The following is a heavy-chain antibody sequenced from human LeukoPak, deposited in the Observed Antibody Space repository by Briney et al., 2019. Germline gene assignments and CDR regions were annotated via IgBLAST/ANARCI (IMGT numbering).Heavy chain of an antibody. Sequence: MASETLSLTCTVSGHSISSGYYWGWIRQPPGKGLEWIGTFYHNGSPFYNPSLKSRVSISVDTSKNQFSLNLSSVTAADTAVYYCARDPGGIDYWGQGTLVTVSS. D-gene: IGHD3-16*01. V-gene: IGHV4-38-2*02. J-gene: IGHJ4*02. CDR2: FYHNGSP. CDR3: ARDPGGIDY. CDR1: GHSISSGYY.